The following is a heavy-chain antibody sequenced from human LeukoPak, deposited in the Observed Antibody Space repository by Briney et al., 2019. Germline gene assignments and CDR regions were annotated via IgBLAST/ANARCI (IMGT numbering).Heavy chain of an antibody. V-gene: IGHV4-59*08. CDR3: ARRHNWNYGEGFGI. Sequence: GSLRLSCAASGFTFSSYAMSWVRQAPGKGLEWIGYIYYSGSTNYNPSLKSRVTISVDTSKKQFSLKLNSATAADTAVYYCARRHNWNYGEGFGIWGQGTMVTVSS. D-gene: IGHD1-7*01. J-gene: IGHJ3*02. CDR1: GFTFSSYA. CDR2: IYYSGST.